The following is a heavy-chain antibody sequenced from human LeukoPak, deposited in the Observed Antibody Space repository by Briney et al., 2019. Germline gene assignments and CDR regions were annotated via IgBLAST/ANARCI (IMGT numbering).Heavy chain of an antibody. V-gene: IGHV1-8*03. CDR1: GYTFTSYD. Sequence: ASVTVSCKASGYTFTSYDINWVRQATGQGLEWMGWMNPNSGNTGYAQKFQGRVTITRNTSISTAYMELSSLRSEDTAVYYCARSTPAAYYYYYMDVWGKGTTVTASS. J-gene: IGHJ6*03. CDR3: ARSTPAAYYYYYMDV. D-gene: IGHD2-2*01. CDR2: MNPNSGNT.